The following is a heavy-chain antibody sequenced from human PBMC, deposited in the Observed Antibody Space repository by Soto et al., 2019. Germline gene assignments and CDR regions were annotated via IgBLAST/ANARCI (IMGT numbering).Heavy chain of an antibody. V-gene: IGHV3-23*01. D-gene: IGHD6-13*01. Sequence: EVQLLESGGGLVQPGGSLRLSCAASGFTFSSYAMNWVRQAPGKGLEWVSVISGSDGSTYYADSVKGRFTISRDNSKNTLNLQINSLRAEHTAVYYCARRSSSGYFDYWGQGTLVTVSS. CDR1: GFTFSSYA. J-gene: IGHJ4*02. CDR3: ARRSSSGYFDY. CDR2: ISGSDGST.